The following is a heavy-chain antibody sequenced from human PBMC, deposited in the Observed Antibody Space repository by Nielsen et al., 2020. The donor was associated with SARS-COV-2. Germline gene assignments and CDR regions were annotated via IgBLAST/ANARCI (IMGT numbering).Heavy chain of an antibody. D-gene: IGHD3-16*01. CDR2: ISSSSSYI. V-gene: IGHV3-21*01. CDR1: GFTFSSYS. Sequence: GESLKISCAASGFTFSSYSMNWVRQAPGKGLEWVSSISSSSSYIYYADSVKGRFTISRDNAKNSLYLQMNSLRAEDTAVYYCARDRRGGSTDYYYGMDVWGQGTTVTVSS. J-gene: IGHJ6*02. CDR3: ARDRRGGSTDYYYGMDV.